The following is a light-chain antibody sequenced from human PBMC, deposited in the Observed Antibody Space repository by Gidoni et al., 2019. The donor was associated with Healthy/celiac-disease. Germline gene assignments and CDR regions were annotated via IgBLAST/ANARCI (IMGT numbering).Light chain of an antibody. J-gene: IGLJ3*02. CDR1: NSGSKS. CDR2: DDS. V-gene: IGLV3-21*03. CDR3: QVWDSSSDHLNWV. Sequence: SHVLPQPPSVSVAPGNTARITCGGNNSGSKSVHWYQQKPGQAPVLVVYDDSDRPSGIPERFSGSNSGNTATLTISRVEAGDEADYYCQVWDSSSDHLNWVFGGGTKLTVL.